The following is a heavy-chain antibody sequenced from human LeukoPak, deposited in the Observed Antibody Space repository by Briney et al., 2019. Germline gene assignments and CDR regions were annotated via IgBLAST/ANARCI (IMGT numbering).Heavy chain of an antibody. J-gene: IGHJ5*02. CDR2: INPSGGST. D-gene: IGHD3-3*01. V-gene: IGHV1-46*01. CDR1: GYTFTSYY. CDR3: AREGYYDFWSGYYRGGTDEDWFDP. Sequence: ASVKVSCKASGYTFTSYYMHWVRQAPGQGLEWMGIINPSGGSTSYAQKFRGRVTMTRDTSTSTVYMELSSLRSEDTAVYYCAREGYYDFWSGYYRGGTDEDWFDPWGQGTLVTVSS.